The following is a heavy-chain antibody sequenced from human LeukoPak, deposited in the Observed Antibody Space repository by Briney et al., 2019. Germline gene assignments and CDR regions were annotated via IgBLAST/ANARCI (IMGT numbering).Heavy chain of an antibody. CDR1: GFTFSSYS. D-gene: IGHD6-19*01. CDR2: ISSSSSTI. V-gene: IGHV3-48*04. CDR3: AAHSSGWVPPGYYGMDV. J-gene: IGHJ6*02. Sequence: PGGSLRLSCAASGFTFSSYSMTWVRQAPGKGLEWVSHISSSSSTIYYADSVKGRFTISRDNAKTSLYLQMNSLRAEDTTVYYCAAHSSGWVPPGYYGMDVWGQGTTVTVSS.